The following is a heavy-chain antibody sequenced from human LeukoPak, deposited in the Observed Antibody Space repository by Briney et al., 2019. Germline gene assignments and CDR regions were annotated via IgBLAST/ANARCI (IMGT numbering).Heavy chain of an antibody. Sequence: ASVKVSCKASGYTFTGYYMHWVRQAPGQGLEWMGWINPNSGGTSYAQKFQGRVTMTRDTSISTAYMELSRLRSDDTAVYYCAVRIAADPYYYYYYGMDVWGQGTTVTVSS. V-gene: IGHV1-2*02. CDR2: INPNSGGT. J-gene: IGHJ6*02. CDR3: AVRIAADPYYYYYYGMDV. D-gene: IGHD6-13*01. CDR1: GYTFTGYY.